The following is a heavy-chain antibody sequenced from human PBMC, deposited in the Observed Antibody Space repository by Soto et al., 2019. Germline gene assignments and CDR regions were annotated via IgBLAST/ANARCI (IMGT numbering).Heavy chain of an antibody. V-gene: IGHV1-18*01. Sequence: ASVKVSCKASGYTFTNYGINWVRQAPGQGLEWLGWVSAYNGERRYAQRVQARVIMTTDTSTTTAYMELRSLRSGDTAVYYCSRGTSIQDSGDYWGQGTLVTVSS. CDR3: SRGTSIQDSGDY. CDR1: GYTFTNYG. D-gene: IGHD6-6*01. CDR2: VSAYNGER. J-gene: IGHJ4*01.